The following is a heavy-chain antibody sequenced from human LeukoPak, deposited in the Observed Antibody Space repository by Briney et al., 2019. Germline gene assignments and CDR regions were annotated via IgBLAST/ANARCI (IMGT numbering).Heavy chain of an antibody. V-gene: IGHV3-23*01. J-gene: IGHJ5*02. Sequence: PGGSLRLSCAASGFTFSSYAMSWVRQAPGKGLEWVSAISGSGGSTYYADSVKGRFTISRDNSKNTLYLQMNSLRAEDTAVYYCAKDKYSPNINNWFDPWGPGTLVTVSS. CDR2: ISGSGGST. CDR1: GFTFSSYA. D-gene: IGHD5-18*01. CDR3: AKDKYSPNINNWFDP.